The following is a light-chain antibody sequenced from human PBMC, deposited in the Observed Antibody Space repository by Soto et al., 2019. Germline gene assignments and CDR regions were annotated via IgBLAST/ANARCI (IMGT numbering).Light chain of an antibody. CDR1: QSVRSSY. V-gene: IGKV3D-20*02. J-gene: IGKJ4*01. CDR2: DAS. Sequence: EIVLSQSPGTLSLSPGERATLSCRASQSVRSSYLAWYQQKPGQAPRLLIYDASSRATGIPDRFSGSGSGTDFTLTISRLEPEDFAVYYCQQRSNWPPTFGGGTKVEIK. CDR3: QQRSNWPPT.